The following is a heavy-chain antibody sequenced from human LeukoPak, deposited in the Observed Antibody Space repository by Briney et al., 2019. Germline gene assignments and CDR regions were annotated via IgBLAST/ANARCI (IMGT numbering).Heavy chain of an antibody. V-gene: IGHV3-23*01. CDR1: GFTFSNYA. J-gene: IGHJ5*01. CDR3: AGNSYGYNWFDS. Sequence: GGSLRLSCAASGFTFSNYAMSWVRQAPGKGLEWVSVISGSTAHTFYADSLKGRFTISRDNSKNTLYLQMNSLRVEDTAVYCCAGNSYGYNWFDSWGQGTLVTVSS. CDR2: ISGSTAHT. D-gene: IGHD5-18*01.